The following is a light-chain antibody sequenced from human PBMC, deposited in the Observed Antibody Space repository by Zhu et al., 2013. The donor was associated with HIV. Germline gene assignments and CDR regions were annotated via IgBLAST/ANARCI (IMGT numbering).Light chain of an antibody. CDR2: DAS. CDR3: QQYDYLPL. Sequence: DIQMTQSPSSLSASVGDRVTITCQASQDISNYLNWYQQKPGKAPKLLIFDASNLQTGVPSRFSGSGSGTDFTFTISSLQPEDIATYYCQQYDYLPLFGPGTKVD. V-gene: IGKV1-33*01. J-gene: IGKJ3*01. CDR1: QDISNY.